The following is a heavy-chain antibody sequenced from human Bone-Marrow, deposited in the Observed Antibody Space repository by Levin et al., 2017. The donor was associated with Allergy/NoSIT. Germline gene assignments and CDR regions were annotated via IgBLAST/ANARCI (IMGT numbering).Heavy chain of an antibody. Sequence: ASVKVSCKASGYTFTSYDINWVRQATGQGLEWMGWMNPNSGNTGYAQKFQGRVTMTRNTSISTAYMELSSLRSEDTAVYYCARGAGETGWFDPWGQGTLVTVSS. D-gene: IGHD3-10*01. CDR3: ARGAGETGWFDP. CDR2: MNPNSGNT. J-gene: IGHJ5*02. CDR1: GYTFTSYD. V-gene: IGHV1-8*01.